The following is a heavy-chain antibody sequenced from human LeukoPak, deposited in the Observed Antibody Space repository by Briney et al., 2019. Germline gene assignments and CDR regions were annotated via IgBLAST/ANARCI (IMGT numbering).Heavy chain of an antibody. CDR2: FYHSSGGT. Sequence: SETLSLTCTVSGGSISSSSYYWAWIRQPPGKGLEWMGSFYHSSGGTYYNPSLKSRVTISVDTSKNQFSLRLNSVTAADTAVYYCAGRGKEVVGGNDYWGQGTLVTVSS. CDR1: GGSISSSSYY. D-gene: IGHD2-15*01. V-gene: IGHV4-39*01. CDR3: AGRGKEVVGGNDY. J-gene: IGHJ4*02.